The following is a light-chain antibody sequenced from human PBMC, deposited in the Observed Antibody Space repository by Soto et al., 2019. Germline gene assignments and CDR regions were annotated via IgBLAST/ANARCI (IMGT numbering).Light chain of an antibody. J-gene: IGKJ5*01. V-gene: IGKV3-20*01. CDR2: GAS. CDR3: QQYGDSLIT. Sequence: EIVLTHSPGTLSLSPGERATLSCSSSQSVGSSFLAWYQQKPGQAPSLLIYGASSRASGIPDRFSGSGSGTDFTLTISRLEPEDFAVYYCQQYGDSLITFGQGTRLEIK. CDR1: QSVGSSF.